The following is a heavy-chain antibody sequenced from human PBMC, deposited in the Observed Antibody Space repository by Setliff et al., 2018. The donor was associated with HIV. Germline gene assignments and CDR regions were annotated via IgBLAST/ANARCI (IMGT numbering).Heavy chain of an antibody. V-gene: IGHV4-34*01. Sequence: PSETLSLTCAVYGGSFSGYYWTWIRQPPGKGLEWIADINHRTNSNYNPSLKSRVTISVDTSKNQFSLNLTSVTAADTALYFCARGAYGGTYSWFDSWGQGSLVTVSS. D-gene: IGHD4-17*01. CDR3: ARGAYGGTYSWFDS. CDR2: INHRTNS. CDR1: GGSFSGYY. J-gene: IGHJ5*01.